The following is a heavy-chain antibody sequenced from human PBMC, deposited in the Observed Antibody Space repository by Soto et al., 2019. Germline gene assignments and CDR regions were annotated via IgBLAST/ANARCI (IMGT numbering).Heavy chain of an antibody. CDR3: ALTWSSYNIVVVPAAIDPERYSHNWFDP. Sequence: GASVKVSCKASGYTFTSYGISWVRQAPGQGLEWMGGIIPIFGTANYAQKFQGRVTITADESTSTAYMELSSLRSEDTAVYYCALTWSSYNIVVVPAAIDPERYSHNWFDPWGQGTLVTVSS. CDR2: IIPIFGTA. D-gene: IGHD2-2*01. J-gene: IGHJ5*02. V-gene: IGHV1-69*13. CDR1: GYTFTSYG.